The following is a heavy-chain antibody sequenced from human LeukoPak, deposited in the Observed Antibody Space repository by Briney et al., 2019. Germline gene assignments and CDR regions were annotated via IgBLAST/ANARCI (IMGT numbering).Heavy chain of an antibody. CDR2: IKQDGSDK. CDR1: GFTFSSFY. D-gene: IGHD6-6*01. Sequence: PGGSLRLSCAASGFTFSSFYMTWVRQAPGKGLEWVATIKQDGSDKHYVDSVKGRFIISRDNAKNSLYPQMDSLRADDGAIYYCVKGSSAARPYFLDYWGQGTLVTVSS. CDR3: VKGSSAARPYFLDY. V-gene: IGHV3-7*03. J-gene: IGHJ4*02.